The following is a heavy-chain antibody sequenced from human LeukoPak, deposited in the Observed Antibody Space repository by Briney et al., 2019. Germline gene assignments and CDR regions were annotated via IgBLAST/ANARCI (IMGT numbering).Heavy chain of an antibody. CDR2: IWYDGSNK. V-gene: IGHV3-33*01. CDR3: ARGGYGDYAFDI. Sequence: GRSLRLSCAASGFTFSSYGMHWVRQAPGKGLEWVAVIWYDGSNKYYADSVKGRFTICRDNSKNTLYLQMNSLRAEDTAVYYCARGGYGDYAFDIWGQGTMVTVSS. CDR1: GFTFSSYG. J-gene: IGHJ3*02. D-gene: IGHD4-17*01.